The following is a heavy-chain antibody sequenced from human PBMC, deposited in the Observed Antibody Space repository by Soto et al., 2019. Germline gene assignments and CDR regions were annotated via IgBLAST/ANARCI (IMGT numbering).Heavy chain of an antibody. V-gene: IGHV4-39*01. CDR1: GGSISSSSYY. J-gene: IGHJ4*02. CDR3: ARSSYYYDGGGNDY. D-gene: IGHD3-22*01. CDR2: IYYSGST. Sequence: QLQLQESGPGLVKPSETLSLTCTVSGGSISSSSYYWGWIRQPPGKGLEWIGSIYYSGSTYYNPSLKSRVTISVDTSKNQLSLKLSSVTAADTAVYYCARSSYYYDGGGNDYWGQGTLVTVSS.